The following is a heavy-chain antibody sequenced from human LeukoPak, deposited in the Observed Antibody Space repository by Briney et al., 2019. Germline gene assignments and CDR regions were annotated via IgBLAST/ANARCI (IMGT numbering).Heavy chain of an antibody. CDR3: ASNHPYYYDSSGPKFDY. V-gene: IGHV4-59*01. Sequence: PSQTLSLTCTVSGGSISSYYWSWIRQPPGKVLGWIGYIDYSGSTNYNPSLKSRVTISVDTSKNQFSLKLSSVTAADTAVYYCASNHPYYYDSSGPKFDYWGQGTLVTVSS. CDR2: IDYSGST. D-gene: IGHD3-22*01. CDR1: GGSISSYY. J-gene: IGHJ4*02.